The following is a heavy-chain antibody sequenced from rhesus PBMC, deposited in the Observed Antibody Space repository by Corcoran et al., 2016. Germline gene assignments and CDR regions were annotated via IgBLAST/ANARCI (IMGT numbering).Heavy chain of an antibody. CDR1: GASIRTNY. CDR2: NYGSGGST. CDR3: VRYITSSLDY. D-gene: IGHD5-12*01. Sequence: QVQLQESGPGLVKPSETLPLTCAVSGASIRTNYWSWIRPDPGKGLEWIGRNYGSGGSTDYNPFLKSRVTISIDTSKNQFSLKRSSVTAADTAVYYCVRYITSSLDYWGQGVLVTVSS. V-gene: IGHV4S2*01. J-gene: IGHJ4*01.